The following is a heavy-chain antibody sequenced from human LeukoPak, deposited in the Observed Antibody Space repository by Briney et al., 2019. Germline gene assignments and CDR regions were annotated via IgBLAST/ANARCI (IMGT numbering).Heavy chain of an antibody. J-gene: IGHJ4*02. Sequence: SETLSLTCAVSDVAFSNYYWSWVRQSPRQGLEWIGEINHSGYTNYNPSLKSRVTMSIDTSKNQFSLLLTSVTAADAGVYYCTRAVAGHPDWGQGTLVTVSS. D-gene: IGHD6-19*01. V-gene: IGHV4-34*01. CDR1: DVAFSNYY. CDR2: INHSGYT. CDR3: TRAVAGHPD.